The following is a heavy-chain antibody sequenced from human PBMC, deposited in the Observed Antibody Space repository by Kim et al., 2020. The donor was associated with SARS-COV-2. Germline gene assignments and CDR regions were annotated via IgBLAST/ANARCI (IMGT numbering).Heavy chain of an antibody. D-gene: IGHD5-18*01. CDR2: IWYDGSNK. J-gene: IGHJ6*02. CDR1: GFTFSSYG. CDR3: ARDGGYSYGDSNYYYYGMDV. V-gene: IGHV3-33*08. Sequence: GGSLRLSCAASGFTFSSYGMHWVRQAPGKGLEWVAVIWYDGSNKYYADSVKGRLTISRDNSKNTLYLQMNSLRAEDTAVYYCARDGGYSYGDSNYYYYGMDVWGQGTTVTVSS.